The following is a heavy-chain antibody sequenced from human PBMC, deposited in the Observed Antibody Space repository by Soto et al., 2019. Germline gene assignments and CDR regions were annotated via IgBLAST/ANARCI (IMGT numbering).Heavy chain of an antibody. CDR3: AKAPGRGDHVGMDV. V-gene: IGHV3-30*18. J-gene: IGHJ6*02. CDR1: GFTFSNYA. CDR2: ISYDGSDK. Sequence: QVQLVESGGGVVQPGRSLRLSCAVSGFTFSNYAMHWARQAPGKELEWVAVISYDGSDKNYADSGKGRFTISRDNSKNTLYLQLNSLRGEDTALYYCAKAPGRGDHVGMDVWGLGTTVIVSS. D-gene: IGHD4-17*01.